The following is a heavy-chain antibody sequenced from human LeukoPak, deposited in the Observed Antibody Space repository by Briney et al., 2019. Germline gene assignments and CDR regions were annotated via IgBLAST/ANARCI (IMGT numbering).Heavy chain of an antibody. D-gene: IGHD3-9*01. CDR1: GFTFSSYA. CDR3: ARESGGGYYDILTGHPLADY. V-gene: IGHV3-7*01. Sequence: PGGSLRLSCAASGFTFSSYAMSWVRQAPGKGLEWVANIKQDGSEKYYVDSVKGRFTISRDNAKNSLYLQMNSLSAEDTAVYYCARESGGGYYDILTGHPLADYWGQGTLVTVSS. J-gene: IGHJ4*02. CDR2: IKQDGSEK.